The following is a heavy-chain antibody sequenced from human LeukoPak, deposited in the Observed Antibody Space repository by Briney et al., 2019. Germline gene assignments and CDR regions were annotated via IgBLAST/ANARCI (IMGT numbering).Heavy chain of an antibody. CDR3: AAFRDGYNWHLDY. Sequence: PSETLSLTCTVSGGSISSYYWNWIRQPPGKGLEWIAYIYYSGSTNYTPSLKSRVTISVDTSKNQFSLKLNSVTAPDTAVYYCAAFRDGYNWHLDYWGQGSLVTVSS. V-gene: IGHV4-59*01. D-gene: IGHD5-24*01. CDR1: GGSISSYY. J-gene: IGHJ4*02. CDR2: IYYSGST.